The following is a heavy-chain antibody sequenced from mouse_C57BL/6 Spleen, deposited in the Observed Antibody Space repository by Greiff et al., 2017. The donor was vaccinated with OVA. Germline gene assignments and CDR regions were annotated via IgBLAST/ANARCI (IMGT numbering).Heavy chain of an antibody. J-gene: IGHJ2*01. V-gene: IGHV1-64*01. Sequence: QVQLQQSGAELVKPGASVKLSCKASGYTFTSYWMHWVKQRPGQGLEWIGMIHPNSGSTNYNEKFKSKATLTVDKSSSTAYMQLSSLTSEDSAVYYCARAGDYGSSYDYFDYWGQGTTLTFSS. CDR1: GYTFTSYW. CDR2: IHPNSGST. CDR3: ARAGDYGSSYDYFDY. D-gene: IGHD1-1*01.